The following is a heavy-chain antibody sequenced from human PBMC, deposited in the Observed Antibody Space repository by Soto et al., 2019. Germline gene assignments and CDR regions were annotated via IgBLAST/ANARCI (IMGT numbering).Heavy chain of an antibody. CDR3: ARRQYCSGGSCFSGAFDI. D-gene: IGHD2-15*01. J-gene: IGHJ3*02. Sequence: PGESLKISCKGSGYSFTSYWIGWVRQMPGKGLEWMGIVYPGDSDTRYSPSFQGQVTISADKSISTAYLQWSSLKASDTAMYYCARRQYCSGGSCFSGAFDIWGQGTMVTVSS. V-gene: IGHV5-51*01. CDR1: GYSFTSYW. CDR2: VYPGDSDT.